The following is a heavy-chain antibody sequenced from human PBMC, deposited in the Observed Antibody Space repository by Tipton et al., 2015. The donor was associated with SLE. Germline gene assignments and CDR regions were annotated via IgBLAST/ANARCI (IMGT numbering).Heavy chain of an antibody. J-gene: IGHJ4*02. D-gene: IGHD6-25*01. CDR3: AGRYAATAPFDY. Sequence: QSGAEVKKPGESLKISCKGSGYSFTSYWIGWVRQMPGKGLEWMGIIYPGDSDTRYSPSFQGQVTISADKSIGTAYLQGISLKAWDPAMYYWAGRYAATAPFDYWGQGTLVTVSS. V-gene: IGHV5-51*01. CDR1: GYSFTSYW. CDR2: IYPGDSDT.